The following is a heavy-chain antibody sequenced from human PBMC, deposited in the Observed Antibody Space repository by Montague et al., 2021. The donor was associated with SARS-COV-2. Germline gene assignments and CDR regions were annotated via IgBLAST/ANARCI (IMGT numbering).Heavy chain of an antibody. CDR1: GFTFSRYA. D-gene: IGHD4-11*01. Sequence: SLRLSCAASGFTFSRYAMSWVRQAPGKGLEWVSAISGSGGNTYYXXSVKGRFTISRDNSKNTLYVQMNRLRAEDTAVYYCAKDTGRRNYFDYWGQGTLVTVSS. CDR2: ISGSGGNT. J-gene: IGHJ4*02. CDR3: AKDTGRRNYFDY. V-gene: IGHV3-23*01.